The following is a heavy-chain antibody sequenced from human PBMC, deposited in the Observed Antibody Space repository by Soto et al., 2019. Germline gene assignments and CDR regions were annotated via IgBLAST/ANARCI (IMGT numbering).Heavy chain of an antibody. CDR3: ASSSRHIEVVTAHDAFEI. CDR2: IYYSGST. J-gene: IGHJ3*02. CDR1: GGSVSSDIYY. D-gene: IGHD2-21*02. Sequence: SETLSLTCTVSGGSVSSDIYYWTWIRQPPGKGLEWIGYIYYSGSTKYSPSLKSRVTISVDTSKNQFSLKLSSVTAADTAVYYCASSSRHIEVVTAHDAFEIWGQGTMVTVSS. V-gene: IGHV4-61*01.